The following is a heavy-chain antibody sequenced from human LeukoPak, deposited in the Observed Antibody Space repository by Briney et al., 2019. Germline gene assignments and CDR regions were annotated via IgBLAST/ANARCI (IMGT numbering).Heavy chain of an antibody. CDR1: GYTFTGYY. D-gene: IGHD6-19*01. V-gene: IGHV1-2*02. Sequence: GASVKVSFKASGYTFTGYYMHWVRQAPGQGLEWMGWINPNSGGTNYAQKFQGRVTMTRDTSISTAYMELSRLRSDDTAVYYCARGHSSGWYVWDYYYYYMDVWGKGTTVTVSS. CDR2: INPNSGGT. J-gene: IGHJ6*03. CDR3: ARGHSSGWYVWDYYYYYMDV.